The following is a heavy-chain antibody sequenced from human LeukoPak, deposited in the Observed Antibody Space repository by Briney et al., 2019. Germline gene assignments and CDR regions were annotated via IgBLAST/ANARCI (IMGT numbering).Heavy chain of an antibody. V-gene: IGHV3-7*03. CDR1: GLNFHDVW. CDR3: EAYGSV. D-gene: IGHD3-10*01. J-gene: IGHJ4*02. CDR2: IKGDGSEK. Sequence: GGSLRLSCSASGLNFHDVWMTWVRQTPGRGLEWVANIKGDGSEKDYVGSVRGRFTISRDNAQNLLFLQMDNLRAGDTAIYYCEAYGSVWGQGTLVIVSS.